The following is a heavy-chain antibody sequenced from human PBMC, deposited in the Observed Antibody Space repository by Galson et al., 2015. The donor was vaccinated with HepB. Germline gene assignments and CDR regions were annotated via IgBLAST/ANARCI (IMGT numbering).Heavy chain of an antibody. CDR2: IIPIFGTA. J-gene: IGHJ6*02. Sequence: SVKVSCKASGGTFSSYAISWVRQAPGQGLEWMGGIIPIFGTANYAQKFQGRVTITADESTSTAYMELSSLRSEDTAVYYCARDGVAGRHDNEYGMDVWGQGTTVTVSS. CDR3: ARDGVAGRHDNEYGMDV. CDR1: GGTFSSYA. V-gene: IGHV1-69*13. D-gene: IGHD6-19*01.